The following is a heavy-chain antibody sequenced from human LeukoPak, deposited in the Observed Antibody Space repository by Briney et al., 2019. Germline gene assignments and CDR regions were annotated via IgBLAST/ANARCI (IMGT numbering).Heavy chain of an antibody. D-gene: IGHD4-17*01. CDR2: INPSGGST. Sequence: ASVKVSCKASGYTFTSYYMHWVRQAPGQGLEWMGLINPSGGSTSYAQKFQGRVTMTRDTSTSTVYMELSSLRSEDTAVYYCARDSRGGGGDYGDYGFQDYWGQGTLVTVSS. CDR3: ARDSRGGGGDYGDYGFQDY. V-gene: IGHV1-46*01. J-gene: IGHJ4*02. CDR1: GYTFTSYY.